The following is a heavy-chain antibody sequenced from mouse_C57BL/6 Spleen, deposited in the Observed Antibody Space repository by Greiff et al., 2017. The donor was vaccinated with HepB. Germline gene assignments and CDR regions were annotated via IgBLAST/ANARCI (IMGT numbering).Heavy chain of an antibody. J-gene: IGHJ2*01. CDR1: GFTFSDYG. V-gene: IGHV5-17*01. D-gene: IGHD2-1*01. CDR3: ARKEVYSYYFDY. Sequence: DVMLVESGGGLVKPGGSLKLSCAASGFTFSDYGMHWVRQAPEKGLEWVAYISSGSSTIYYADTVKGRFTISRDNAKNTLFLQMTSLRSEDTAMYYCARKEVYSYYFDYWGQGTTLTVSS. CDR2: ISSGSSTI.